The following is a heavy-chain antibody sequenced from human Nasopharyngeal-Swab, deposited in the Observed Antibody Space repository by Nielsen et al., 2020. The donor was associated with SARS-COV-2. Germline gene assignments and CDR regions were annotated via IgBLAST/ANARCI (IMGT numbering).Heavy chain of an antibody. CDR3: ARASNGRSQNWFDP. Sequence: WVRQAPGQGLEWMGGIIPTLSITNYAQKFQGRVTITADKSTSTAYMELRSLRSEDTAVYYCARASNGRSQNWFDPWGQGTLVTVSS. D-gene: IGHD4-11*01. V-gene: IGHV1-69*10. J-gene: IGHJ5*02. CDR2: IIPTLSIT.